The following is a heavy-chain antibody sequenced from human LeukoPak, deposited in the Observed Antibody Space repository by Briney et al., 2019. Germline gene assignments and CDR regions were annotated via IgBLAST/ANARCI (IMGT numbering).Heavy chain of an antibody. CDR1: GFTFSNYA. CDR2: ISESGGTT. Sequence: PGGSLRLSCAASGFTFSNYAMNWVRQAPGKGLEWVSSISESGGTTDYADSVKGRFTISRDNSKNTLYLQMNSLRAEDTAVYYCAKMGRGIAVAGTYWGQGTLVTVSS. D-gene: IGHD6-19*01. CDR3: AKMGRGIAVAGTY. V-gene: IGHV3-23*01. J-gene: IGHJ4*02.